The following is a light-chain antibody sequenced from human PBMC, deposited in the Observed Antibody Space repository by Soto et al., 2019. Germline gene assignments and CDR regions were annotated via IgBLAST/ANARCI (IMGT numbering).Light chain of an antibody. V-gene: IGLV1-40*01. CDR1: SSNIGAGYD. CDR2: GNS. Sequence: QSVLTQPPSVSGAPGQRVTISCTGSSSNIGAGYDVHWYQQLPGTAPNLLIYGNSNGPSXXXXXXSGSKSGTSASLAITGXXXXXXXXXXXXSYDSSLSVVFGGGTKVTVL. J-gene: IGLJ2*01. CDR3: XSYDSSLSVV.